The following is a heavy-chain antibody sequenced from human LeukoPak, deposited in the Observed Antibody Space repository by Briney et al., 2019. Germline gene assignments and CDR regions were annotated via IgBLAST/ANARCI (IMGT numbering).Heavy chain of an antibody. CDR3: ARGVAGYPYYYYYYMDV. CDR2: IKQDGSEK. V-gene: IGHV3-7*03. CDR1: GFTFSSYW. Sequence: GGSLRLSCAASGFTFSSYWMSWVRQAPGKGLEWVANIKQDGSEKYYVDSVKGRFTISRDNAKNSLYLQMNSLRAEDTAVYYCARGVAGYPYYYYYYMDVWGKGTTVTISS. J-gene: IGHJ6*03. D-gene: IGHD2-15*01.